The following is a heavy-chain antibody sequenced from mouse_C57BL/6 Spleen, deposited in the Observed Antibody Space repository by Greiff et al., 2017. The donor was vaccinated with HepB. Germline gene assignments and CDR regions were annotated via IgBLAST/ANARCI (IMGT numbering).Heavy chain of an antibody. V-gene: IGHV1-52*01. D-gene: IGHD2-3*01. Sequence: QVQLQQPGAELVRPGSSVKLSCKASGYTFTSYWMHWVKQRPIQGLEWIGNIDPSDSETHYNQKFKDKATLTVDKSSSTAYMQLSSLTSEDSAVYYCARGHGYYVRWYFDVWGTGTTVTVSS. CDR1: GYTFTSYW. CDR3: ARGHGYYVRWYFDV. CDR2: IDPSDSET. J-gene: IGHJ1*03.